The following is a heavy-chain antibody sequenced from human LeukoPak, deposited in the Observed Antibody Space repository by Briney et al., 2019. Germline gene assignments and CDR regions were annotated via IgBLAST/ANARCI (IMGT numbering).Heavy chain of an antibody. J-gene: IGHJ4*02. CDR1: GFTFSSYW. CDR2: INSDGSST. CDR3: ARDETFIVAYYFDY. V-gene: IGHV3-74*01. Sequence: GGSLRLSCAASGFTFSSYWMHWVRQAPGKGLVWVSRINSDGSSTSYADSVKGRFTISRDNAKNTLYLLMNSLRAEDTAVYYCARDETFIVAYYFDYWGQGTLVTVSS. D-gene: IGHD2-21*01.